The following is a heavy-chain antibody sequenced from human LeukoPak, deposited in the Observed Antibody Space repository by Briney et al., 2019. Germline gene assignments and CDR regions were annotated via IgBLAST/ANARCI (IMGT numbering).Heavy chain of an antibody. J-gene: IGHJ4*02. CDR3: ARRYDSGSTIDQ. D-gene: IGHD3-10*01. V-gene: IGHV5-10-1*01. CDR1: GNSFTNYW. CDR2: IDPSDSYT. Sequence: GESLKISCQDSGNSFTNYWISWVRRMPGKGLEWMGRIDPSDSYTNYSPSFQGHVTISVDKSISTAYLQWSSLKASDTAMYYCARRYDSGSTIDQWGQGTLVTVSS.